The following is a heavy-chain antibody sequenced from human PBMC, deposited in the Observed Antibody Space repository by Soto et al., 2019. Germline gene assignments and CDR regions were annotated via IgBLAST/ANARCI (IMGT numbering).Heavy chain of an antibody. CDR2: ISAYNGNT. V-gene: IGHV1-18*01. J-gene: IGHJ3*02. CDR3: ASSSFYYDSSGFPHDAFDI. D-gene: IGHD3-22*01. CDR1: GYTFTSYC. Sequence: ASVKGSFKASGYTFTSYCISWVGHAPGQGLEWMGWISAYNGNTNYAQKLQGRVTMTTDTSTSTAYMELRSLRSDDTAVYYCASSSFYYDSSGFPHDAFDIWGQGTMVTVSS.